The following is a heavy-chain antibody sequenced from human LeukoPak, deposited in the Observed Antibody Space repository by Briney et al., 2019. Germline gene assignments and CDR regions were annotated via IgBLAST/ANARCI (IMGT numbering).Heavy chain of an antibody. CDR1: GYSISSGYY. CDR3: SRGVVGATYHYMDV. CDR2: IYHGGST. Sequence: SETLSLTCTVSGYSISSGYYWGWIRQPPGKGLEWIGTIYHGGSTYYNPSLKSRVTISVDTSKNHFSLKLSSVTAADTAVCYCSRGVVGATYHYMDVWGKGTTVTVSS. D-gene: IGHD1-26*01. J-gene: IGHJ6*03. V-gene: IGHV4-38-2*02.